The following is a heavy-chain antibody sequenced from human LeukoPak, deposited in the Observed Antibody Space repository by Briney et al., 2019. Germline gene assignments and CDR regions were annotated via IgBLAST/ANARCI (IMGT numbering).Heavy chain of an antibody. CDR3: ARWTVGARYCTNGVCHAFDI. V-gene: IGHV4-59*01. CDR2: IYYSGST. CDR1: GGSISSYY. Sequence: SETLSLTCTVSGGSISSYYWSWIRQPPGKGLEWIGYIYYSGSTNYNPSLKSRVTISVDTSKNQFSLKLSSVTAADTAVYCCARWTVGARYCTNGVCHAFDIWGQGTMVIVSS. J-gene: IGHJ3*02. D-gene: IGHD2-8*01.